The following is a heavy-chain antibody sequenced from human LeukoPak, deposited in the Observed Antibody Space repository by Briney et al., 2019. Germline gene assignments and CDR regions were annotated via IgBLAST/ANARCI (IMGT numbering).Heavy chain of an antibody. D-gene: IGHD6-13*01. CDR3: AREGYSSSWSYFDY. CDR1: GGTFSSYA. V-gene: IGHV1-69*04. J-gene: IGHJ4*02. CDR2: IIPILGIA. Sequence: SVKVSCKASGGTFSSYAISWVRQAPGQGLEWTGRIIPILGIANYAQKFQGRVTITADKSTSTAYMELSSLRSEDTAVYYCAREGYSSSWSYFDYWGQGTLVTVSS.